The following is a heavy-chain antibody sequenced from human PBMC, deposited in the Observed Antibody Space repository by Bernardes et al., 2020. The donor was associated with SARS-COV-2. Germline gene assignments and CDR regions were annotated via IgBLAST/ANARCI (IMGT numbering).Heavy chain of an antibody. J-gene: IGHJ3*02. CDR2: ISYDGSNK. D-gene: IGHD3-3*01. CDR3: ARVRFLEWSDAFDI. Sequence: SLRLSCAASGFTFSSYAMHWVRQAPGKGLEWVAVISYDGSNKYYADSVKGRFTISRDNSKNTLYLQMNSLRAEDTAVYYCARVRFLEWSDAFDIWGQGTMVTVSS. V-gene: IGHV3-30*04. CDR1: GFTFSSYA.